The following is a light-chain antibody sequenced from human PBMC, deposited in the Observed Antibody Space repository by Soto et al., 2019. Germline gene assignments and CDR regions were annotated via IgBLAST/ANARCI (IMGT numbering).Light chain of an antibody. V-gene: IGKV3-20*01. Sequence: DIVLTQSPGTLSLSPGERATLSCRASQSVSSNHLAWYQQKPGQAPRLLIYGGSSRATGIPVRFSGSGSETYFTLTITRLEPEDFAVYYCQQYSSSRPFGQGTKVDIK. CDR3: QQYSSSRP. CDR1: QSVSSNH. J-gene: IGKJ1*01. CDR2: GGS.